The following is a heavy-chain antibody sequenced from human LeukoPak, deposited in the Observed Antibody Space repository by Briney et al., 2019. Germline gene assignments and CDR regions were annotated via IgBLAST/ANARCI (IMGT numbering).Heavy chain of an antibody. CDR1: GYTFTSYG. D-gene: IGHD3-22*01. CDR2: ISAYNGNT. J-gene: IGHJ4*02. CDR3: ARIGTYHYDSSGYRKWDY. V-gene: IGHV1-18*01. Sequence: ASVKVSCKASGYTFTSYGISWVRQAPGQGLEWMGWISAYNGNTNYAQKLQGRVTMTTDTSTSTAYMELRSLRSDDTAVYYCARIGTYHYDSSGYRKWDYWGQGTLVTVSS.